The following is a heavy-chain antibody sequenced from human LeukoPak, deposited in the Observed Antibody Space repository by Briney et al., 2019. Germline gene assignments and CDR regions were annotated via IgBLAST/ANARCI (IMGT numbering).Heavy chain of an antibody. D-gene: IGHD5-18*01. J-gene: IGHJ4*02. CDR1: GFTFDDYA. CDR3: ASRIQLKNY. CDR2: ISWNSGSI. V-gene: IGHV3-9*01. Sequence: PGGSLRLSCAASGFTFDDYAMHWVRQAPGKGLEWVSGISWNSGSIGYADSVKGRFTISRDNAKNSLYLQMNSLRAEDTAVYYCASRIQLKNYWGQGTLVTVSS.